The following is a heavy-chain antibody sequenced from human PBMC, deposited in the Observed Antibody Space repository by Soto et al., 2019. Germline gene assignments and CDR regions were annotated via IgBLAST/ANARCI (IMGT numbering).Heavy chain of an antibody. CDR1: GGTFSSYA. CDR2: IIPIFGTA. V-gene: IGHV1-69*13. Sequence: SVKVSCKASGGTFSSYAISWVRQAPGQGLGWMGGIIPIFGTANYAQKFQGRVTITADESTSTAYMELSSPRSEDTAVYYCARGVEQQLVIAWFDPWGQGTLVTVSS. CDR3: ARGVEQQLVIAWFDP. J-gene: IGHJ5*02. D-gene: IGHD6-13*01.